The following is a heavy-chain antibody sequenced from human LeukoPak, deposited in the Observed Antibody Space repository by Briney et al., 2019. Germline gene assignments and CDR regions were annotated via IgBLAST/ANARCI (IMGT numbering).Heavy chain of an antibody. D-gene: IGHD3-10*01. CDR1: GFSFSSYV. CDR2: ISGSGGST. Sequence: PGGSLRLSCAASGFSFSSYVMSWVRQAPGKGLEWVSVISGSGGSTYYADSVKGRFTISRDNSKNTLYLQMNDLRAEDTAVYYCVKGGYFDSGSYFFIDYWGQGTLVTVSS. J-gene: IGHJ4*02. V-gene: IGHV3-23*01. CDR3: VKGGYFDSGSYFFIDY.